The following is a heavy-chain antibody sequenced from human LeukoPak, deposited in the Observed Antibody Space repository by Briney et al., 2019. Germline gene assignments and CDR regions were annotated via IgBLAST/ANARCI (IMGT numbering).Heavy chain of an antibody. Sequence: GGSLRLSCAASGFTFSSYAMSWVRQAPGQGLEWVSAISDSGGSTYYADSVKGRFTISRDNSKNTLYLQMNSLTAEDTALYYCANARGTSSSYFDLWGRGTLVTVSS. D-gene: IGHD6-6*01. CDR1: GFTFSSYA. V-gene: IGHV3-23*01. CDR2: ISDSGGST. CDR3: ANARGTSSSYFDL. J-gene: IGHJ2*01.